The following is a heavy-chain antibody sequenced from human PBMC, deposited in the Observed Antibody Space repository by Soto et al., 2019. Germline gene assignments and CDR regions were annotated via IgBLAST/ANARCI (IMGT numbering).Heavy chain of an antibody. CDR3: AKEKIASTVADFFDY. CDR2: ISGSGSST. Sequence: GGSLRLSCEASGFTFNNYAMTWVRQTPGEGLQWVSTISGSGSSTFYADSVRGRFTISRDNSKNTLYLQMNSLRAEDTALYYCAKEKIASTVADFFDYWGQGTLVTVSS. V-gene: IGHV3-23*01. CDR1: GFTFNNYA. J-gene: IGHJ4*02. D-gene: IGHD6-19*01.